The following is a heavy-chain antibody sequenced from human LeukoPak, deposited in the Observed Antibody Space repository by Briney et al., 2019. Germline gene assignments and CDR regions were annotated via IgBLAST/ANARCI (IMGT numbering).Heavy chain of an antibody. CDR3: AQGGSPGAFDY. Sequence: SGGSLRLSCAASGFTFSSYYMHWVRQAPGKGLLWVSRINGDGSSTKYADSVKGRFTISRDNAKNTLYLQMNSLRAEDTSVYYCAQGGSPGAFDYWGQGTLVTVSS. D-gene: IGHD1-26*01. CDR2: INGDGSST. J-gene: IGHJ4*02. CDR1: GFTFSSYY. V-gene: IGHV3-74*01.